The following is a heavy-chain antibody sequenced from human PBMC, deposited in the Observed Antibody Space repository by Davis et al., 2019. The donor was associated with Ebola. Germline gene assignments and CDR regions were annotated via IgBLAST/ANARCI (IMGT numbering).Heavy chain of an antibody. CDR1: RYTFTSYV. CDR3: ARGYGSGYNPFDY. Sequence: AASVTVSCKTSRYTFTSYVMHWVRQAPGQRLEWMGWINADNGNTKNSQKLQGRVTITGDTSASTAYMELSNLRSEDTAVYYCARGYGSGYNPFDYWGQGTLVTVSS. J-gene: IGHJ4*02. V-gene: IGHV1-3*01. CDR2: INADNGNT. D-gene: IGHD3-10*01.